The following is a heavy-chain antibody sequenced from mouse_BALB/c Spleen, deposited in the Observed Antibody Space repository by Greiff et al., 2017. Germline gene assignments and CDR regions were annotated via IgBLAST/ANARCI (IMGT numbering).Heavy chain of an antibody. V-gene: IGHV7-3*02. CDR2: IRNKANGYTT. J-gene: IGHJ4*01. Sequence: EVMLVESGGGLVQPGGSLRLSCATSGFTFTDYYMSWVRQPPGKALEWLGFIRNKANGYTTEYSASVKGRFTISRDNSQSILYLQMNTLRAEDSATYYCARWTETHFGYAMAYWGQGTSVTVSS. CDR3: ARWTETHFGYAMAY. CDR1: GFTFTDYY.